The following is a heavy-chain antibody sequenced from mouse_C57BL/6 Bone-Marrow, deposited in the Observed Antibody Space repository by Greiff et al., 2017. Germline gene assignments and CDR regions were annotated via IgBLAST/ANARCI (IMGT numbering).Heavy chain of an antibody. Sequence: QVQLQQPGAELVMPGASVKLSCKASGYTFTSYWMHWVKQRPGQGLEWIGEIDPSDSYTNSHQKFKGKSTLTVDKSFSTAYMQLSSLTSEDSAVYYCASPICGSSLDYWGQGTTLTVSS. CDR2: IDPSDSYT. J-gene: IGHJ2*01. CDR1: GYTFTSYW. V-gene: IGHV1-69*01. D-gene: IGHD1-1*01. CDR3: ASPICGSSLDY.